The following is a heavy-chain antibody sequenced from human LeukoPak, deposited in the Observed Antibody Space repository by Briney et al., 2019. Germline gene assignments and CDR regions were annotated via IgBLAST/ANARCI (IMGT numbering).Heavy chain of an antibody. J-gene: IGHJ3*02. CDR3: AGGPLYYYDSRAFDI. V-gene: IGHV4-61*01. CDR1: GYSISSGYY. D-gene: IGHD3-22*01. CDR2: IYYSGST. Sequence: PSETLSLTCAVSGYSISSGYYWGWIRQPPGKGLEWIGYIYYSGSTNYNPSLKSRVTISVDTSKNQFSLKLSSVTAADTAVYYCAGGPLYYYDSRAFDIWGQGTMVTVSS.